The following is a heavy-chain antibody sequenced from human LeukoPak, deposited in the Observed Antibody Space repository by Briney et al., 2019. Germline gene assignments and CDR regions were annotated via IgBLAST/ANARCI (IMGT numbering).Heavy chain of an antibody. D-gene: IGHD2-8*01. V-gene: IGHV3-53*01. CDR3: ASRTKA. J-gene: IGHJ3*01. CDR2: IYSSGTT. CDR1: GFTVSRNY. Sequence: GGSLRLTCAASGFTVSRNYMSWVRQAPGKGLEWVSVIYSSGTTYYAVSVKGRFTISRDNSKNTLYLQMNSLRAEDTGVYYCASRTKAWGQGKMVTDSS.